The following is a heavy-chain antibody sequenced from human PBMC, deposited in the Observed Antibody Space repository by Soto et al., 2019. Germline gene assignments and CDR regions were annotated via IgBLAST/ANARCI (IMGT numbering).Heavy chain of an antibody. D-gene: IGHD6-6*01. J-gene: IGHJ6*02. Sequence: EEQLVESGGGLVKPGGSLRLSCAASGFTFSDFAMNWVRQAPGKGLEWVSTISGTSGNYIYYADSVKGRFTISRDNAQNSLYLQMNSLRADDTAVYYCARASPGLDGWGHGTTVIVSS. V-gene: IGHV3-21*01. CDR1: GFTFSDFA. CDR2: ISGTSGNYI. CDR3: ARASPGLDG.